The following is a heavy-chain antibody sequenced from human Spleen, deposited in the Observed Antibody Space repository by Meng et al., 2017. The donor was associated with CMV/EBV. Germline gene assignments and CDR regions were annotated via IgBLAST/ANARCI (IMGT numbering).Heavy chain of an antibody. CDR1: GFSLSTSGVG. D-gene: IGHD3-22*01. CDR2: IYWDDDK. Sequence: ITFKESGPTLVKPPQTFTRTCPFSGFSLSTSGVGVGWIRQPPGKALEWLALIYWDDDKRYSPSLKSRLTITKDTSKNQVVLTMTNMDPVDTATYYCALTYYYDSSGYYYGYWGQGTLVTVSS. V-gene: IGHV2-5*02. CDR3: ALTYYYDSSGYYYGY. J-gene: IGHJ4*02.